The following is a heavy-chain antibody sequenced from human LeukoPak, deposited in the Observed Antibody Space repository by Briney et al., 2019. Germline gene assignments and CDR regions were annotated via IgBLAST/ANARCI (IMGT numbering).Heavy chain of an antibody. Sequence: SETLSLTCTVSGGSISSGSYYWSWIRQPAGKGLEWIGRIYTSGSTNYNPSLKSRVTISVDTSKNQFSLKLSSVTAADTAVYYCAREDLYSSSWHNCFDPWGQGTLVTVSS. V-gene: IGHV4-61*02. CDR3: AREDLYSSSWHNCFDP. J-gene: IGHJ5*02. D-gene: IGHD6-13*01. CDR2: IYTSGST. CDR1: GGSISSGSYY.